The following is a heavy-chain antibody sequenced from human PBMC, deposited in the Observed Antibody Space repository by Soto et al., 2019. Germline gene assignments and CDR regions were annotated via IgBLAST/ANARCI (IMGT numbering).Heavy chain of an antibody. CDR1: GFTFDDYA. V-gene: IGHV3-43D*04. Sequence: PGGSLRLSCAASGFTFDDYAMHWVRQAPGKGLEWVSLISWDGGSTYYADSVKGRFTISRDNSKNSLYLQMNSLRAEDTALYYCAKDGYSLHGMDVWGQGTTVTVSS. CDR3: AKDGYSLHGMDV. CDR2: ISWDGGST. J-gene: IGHJ6*02. D-gene: IGHD5-18*01.